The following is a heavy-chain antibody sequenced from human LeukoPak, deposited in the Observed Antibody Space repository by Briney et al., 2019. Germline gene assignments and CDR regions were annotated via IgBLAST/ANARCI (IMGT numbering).Heavy chain of an antibody. J-gene: IGHJ4*02. CDR1: GFTFSSYA. Sequence: PGGSLRLSCAASGFTFSSYAMNWVRQAPGKGLKWVSGFRGSGVATFYADSVKGRFTISSDNSKNTLYLQMNSLRAEDTAVYYCAKGQRFDYWGQGTLVTVSS. CDR2: FRGSGVAT. CDR3: AKGQRFDY. V-gene: IGHV3-23*01.